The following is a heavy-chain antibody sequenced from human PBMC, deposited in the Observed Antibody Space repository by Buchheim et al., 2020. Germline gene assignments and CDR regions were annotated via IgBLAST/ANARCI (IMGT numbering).Heavy chain of an antibody. D-gene: IGHD1-26*01. J-gene: IGHJ4*02. V-gene: IGHV3-7*01. Sequence: EVQLVESGGGLVQPGGSLRLSCAASGFTFSSSWMTWVRQAPGKRLEWVANIKQDGSEKYYLDSVKGRFTISRDNAQNSLDLQMNSLRAEDTAVYYCARGGVGDFDYWGQGTL. CDR2: IKQDGSEK. CDR1: GFTFSSSW. CDR3: ARGGVGDFDY.